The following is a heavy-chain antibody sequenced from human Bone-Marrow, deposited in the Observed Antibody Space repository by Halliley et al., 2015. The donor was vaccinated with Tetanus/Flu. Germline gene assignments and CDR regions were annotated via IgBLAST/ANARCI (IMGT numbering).Heavy chain of an antibody. V-gene: IGHV4-34*01. D-gene: IGHD2-15*01. CDR2: MNHKGRT. CDR1: GGSFSGHC. Sequence: TLSLTCAVYGGSFSGHCWTWIRQTPGKGLEWIGEMNHKGRTTYNPSLMSRVTISVDTSKNQLSLRLTSLIAADTAMYYCARGVADDGGRGGRRVSLYYGMGVWGQGVTVTVSS. J-gene: IGHJ6*02. CDR3: ARGVADDGGRGGRRVSLYYGMGV.